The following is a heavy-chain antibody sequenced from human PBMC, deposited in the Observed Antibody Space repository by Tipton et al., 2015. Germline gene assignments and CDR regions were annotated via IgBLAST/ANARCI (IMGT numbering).Heavy chain of an antibody. J-gene: IGHJ6*02. V-gene: IGHV3-7*01. CDR1: GFTFSNYW. D-gene: IGHD2/OR15-2a*01. CDR2: INQDGSEK. Sequence: GSLRLSCAASGFTFSNYWMSWVRQAPGKGLEWVANINQDGSEKYYVDSVKGRFTISRDNAKNSLYLQMNSLRADDTAVYYCARDASHYVYYYFYYYGLYVWGQVTTVSVSS. CDR3: ARDASHYVYYYFYYYGLYV.